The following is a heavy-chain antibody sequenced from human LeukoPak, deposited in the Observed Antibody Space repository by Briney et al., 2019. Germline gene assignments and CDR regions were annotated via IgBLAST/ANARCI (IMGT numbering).Heavy chain of an antibody. Sequence: PSDTLSLTCTVSGGSISSHYWSWIRQPPGKGLEWIGYIYYSGSTNYNPSLKSRVTISVDTSKNQFSLKLSSVTAADTAVYYCARGALWFIDYWGQGTLVTVSS. CDR3: ARGALWFIDY. V-gene: IGHV4-59*11. CDR2: IYYSGST. D-gene: IGHD3-10*01. CDR1: GGSISSHY. J-gene: IGHJ4*02.